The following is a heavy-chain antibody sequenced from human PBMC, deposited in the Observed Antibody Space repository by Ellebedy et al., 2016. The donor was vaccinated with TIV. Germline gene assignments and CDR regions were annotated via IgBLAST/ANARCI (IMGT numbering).Heavy chain of an antibody. Sequence: GESLKISCKGSGYTFTSYWISWVRQMPGKGLEWMGWIDPSDSYINYNPSFQGHVTFSADKSISNAYLQWSSLKASDTAMYYCARTYCDYISGYYYYYGLDVWGQGTTVTFSS. J-gene: IGHJ6*02. CDR2: IDPSDSYI. CDR3: ARTYCDYISGYYYYYGLDV. V-gene: IGHV5-10-1*01. CDR1: GYTFTSYW. D-gene: IGHD4-17*01.